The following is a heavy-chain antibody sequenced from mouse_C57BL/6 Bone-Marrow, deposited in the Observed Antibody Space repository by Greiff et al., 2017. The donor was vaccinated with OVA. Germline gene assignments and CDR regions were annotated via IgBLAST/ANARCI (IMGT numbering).Heavy chain of an antibody. Sequence: QVQLKESGPELVKPGASVKISCKASGYAFSSSWMNWVKQRPGKGLEWIGRIYPGDGDTNYNGKFKGKATLTADKSSSTAYMQLSSLTSEDSAVYFCEAYYSNPPFAYWGQGTLVTVSA. J-gene: IGHJ3*01. V-gene: IGHV1-82*01. CDR3: EAYYSNPPFAY. D-gene: IGHD2-5*01. CDR1: GYAFSSSW. CDR2: IYPGDGDT.